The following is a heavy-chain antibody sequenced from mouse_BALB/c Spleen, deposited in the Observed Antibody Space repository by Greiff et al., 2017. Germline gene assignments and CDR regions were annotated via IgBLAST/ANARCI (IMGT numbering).Heavy chain of an antibody. Sequence: EVKLEESGGGLVKPGGSLKLSCAASGFTFSSYAMSWVRQSPEKRLEWVAEISSGGSYTYYPDTVTGRFTISRDNAKNTLYLEMSSLRSEDTAMYYCAREGATMITTWAMDYWGQGTSVTVSS. CDR3: AREGATMITTWAMDY. J-gene: IGHJ4*01. D-gene: IGHD2-4*01. CDR1: GFTFSSYA. V-gene: IGHV5-9-4*01. CDR2: ISSGGSYT.